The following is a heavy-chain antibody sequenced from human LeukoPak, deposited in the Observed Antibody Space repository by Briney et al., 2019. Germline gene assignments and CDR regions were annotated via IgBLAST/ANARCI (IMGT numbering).Heavy chain of an antibody. CDR2: IYYSGST. V-gene: IGHV4-4*08. D-gene: IGHD3-10*01. J-gene: IGHJ4*02. CDR1: SGSITNYY. Sequence: SETLSLTCTVSSGSITNYYWTWIRQPPGKGLEWIGYIYYSGSTSYNPSLKSRVTISVDTSKNQFSLKLSSVTAADTAVYYCARDQTYSGSGIYTYFDYWGQGILVTVSS. CDR3: ARDQTYSGSGIYTYFDY.